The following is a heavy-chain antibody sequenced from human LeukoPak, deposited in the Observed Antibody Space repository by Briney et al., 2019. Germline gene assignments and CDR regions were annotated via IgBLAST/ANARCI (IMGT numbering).Heavy chain of an antibody. V-gene: IGHV3-21*01. CDR3: ARGDTLLLGY. Sequence: GGSLRLSCAASGFSFSSYTMNWVRQAPGKGLEWLSSISSSSNYIYYADSLKGRFTISRDNAKSSLYLQMNSLRAEDTALYYCARGDTLLLGYWGQGTLVTVSS. CDR1: GFSFSSYT. J-gene: IGHJ4*02. CDR2: ISSSSNYI. D-gene: IGHD2-15*01.